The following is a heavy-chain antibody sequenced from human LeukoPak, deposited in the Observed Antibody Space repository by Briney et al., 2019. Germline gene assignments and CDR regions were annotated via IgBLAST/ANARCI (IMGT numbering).Heavy chain of an antibody. J-gene: IGHJ5*02. CDR2: ISGSGGST. Sequence: GGSLRLSCAASGFTFTSFAMSWVRQAPGKGLEWVSVISGSGGSTYYADSVKGRFTISRDNSRNTLYLQMNSLRAEDTAVYYCAKDSRIAAAGTPSDWFDPWGQGTLVTVSS. D-gene: IGHD6-13*01. CDR3: AKDSRIAAAGTPSDWFDP. CDR1: GFTFTSFA. V-gene: IGHV3-23*01.